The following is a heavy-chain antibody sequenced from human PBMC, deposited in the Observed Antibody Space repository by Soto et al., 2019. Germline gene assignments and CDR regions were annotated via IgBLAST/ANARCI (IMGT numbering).Heavy chain of an antibody. CDR3: ARDPNANAFDI. CDR2: ISQSGIT. CDR1: GASLSGYD. Sequence: VQLQQWGAGLLKPSETLSLTCAVYGASLSGYDWSWVRQPPGQGLQWIGEISQSGITNYDPTLKSRVTISMDTAKNQFSLKLRSLTAADTDTYYCARDPNANAFDIWCRGTMVTVSS. J-gene: IGHJ3*02. V-gene: IGHV4-34*02.